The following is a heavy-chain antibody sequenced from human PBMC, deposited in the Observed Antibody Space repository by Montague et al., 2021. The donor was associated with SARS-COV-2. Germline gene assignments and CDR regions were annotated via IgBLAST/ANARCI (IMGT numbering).Heavy chain of an antibody. Sequence: SETLSLTCTVSGGSIDGNHWTWVRQSPGKGLEWIGQIGSTNYNPSLESRISTSVDTSKSQFSLNLASVTAADSAMYYCAREIDFRGSDYVYVASYFDYWGQGTLVTVSS. CDR2: IGST. D-gene: IGHD5-12*01. CDR1: GGSIDGNH. CDR3: AREIDFRGSDYVYVASYFDY. J-gene: IGHJ4*02. V-gene: IGHV4-59*01.